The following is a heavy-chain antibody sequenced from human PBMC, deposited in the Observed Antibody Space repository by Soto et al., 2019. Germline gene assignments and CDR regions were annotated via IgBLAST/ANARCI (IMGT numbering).Heavy chain of an antibody. CDR2: IWYDGSNK. CDR1: GFTFSRYG. D-gene: IGHD6-19*01. J-gene: IGHJ3*02. Sequence: PGGSLTLSCAASGFTFSRYGMHGVRQAPGKGLERVAVIWYDGSNKYYADSVKGRFTISRDNSKNTLYLQMNSLRAEDTAVYYCAREGWGGADTVIDAFDIWGQGTMVTVSS. V-gene: IGHV3-33*01. CDR3: AREGWGGADTVIDAFDI.